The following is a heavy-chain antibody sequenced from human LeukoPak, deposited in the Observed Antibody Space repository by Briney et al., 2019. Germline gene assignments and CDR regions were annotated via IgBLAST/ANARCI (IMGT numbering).Heavy chain of an antibody. V-gene: IGHV1-69*13. CDR1: GGTFSSYA. CDR2: IIPIFGTA. J-gene: IGHJ5*02. D-gene: IGHD6-13*01. Sequence: GASVKVSCKASGGTFSSYAISWVRQAPGQGLEWMGGIIPIFGTANYAQKFQGRVTITADESTSTAYMELSSLRSEDTAVYYCARVPRLAAAGTGWFDPWGQGTLVTVSS. CDR3: ARVPRLAAAGTGWFDP.